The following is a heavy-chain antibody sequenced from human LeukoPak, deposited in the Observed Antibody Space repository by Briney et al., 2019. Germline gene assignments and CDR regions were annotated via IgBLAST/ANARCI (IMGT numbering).Heavy chain of an antibody. V-gene: IGHV1-69*05. CDR1: GGTFSSYA. J-gene: IGHJ3*02. CDR3: ARDRYSGSLGAFDI. D-gene: IGHD1-26*01. CDR2: IILIFGTA. Sequence: SVKVSCKASGGTFSSYAISWVRQAPGQGLEWMGGIILIFGTANYAQKFQGRVTITTDESTSTAYMELSSLRSEDTAVYYCARDRYSGSLGAFDIWGQGTMVTVSS.